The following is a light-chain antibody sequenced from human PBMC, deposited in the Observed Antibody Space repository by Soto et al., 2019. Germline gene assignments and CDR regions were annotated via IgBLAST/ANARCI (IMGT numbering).Light chain of an antibody. CDR1: QRIGKW. CDR3: HQGSSFPWT. V-gene: IGKV1-12*01. J-gene: IGKJ1*01. CDR2: DAS. Sequence: DIQMTQYPSSVSASVGDRVTITCRASQRIGKWLAWYQQKPGKAPKVLIYDASSLQTGVPSRFSGSGSGTDFTLTISSLQPEDFATYFCHQGSSFPWTFGQVTRVEIK.